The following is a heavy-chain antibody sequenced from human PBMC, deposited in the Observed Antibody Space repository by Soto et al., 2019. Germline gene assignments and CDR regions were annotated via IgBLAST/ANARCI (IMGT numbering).Heavy chain of an antibody. Sequence: EVQLVESGGGLVQPGGSLRLSCAASGFTFSSYSMNWVRQAPGKGLEWVSYISSSSSTIYYADSVKGRFTISRDNAKNSLYLHMNSLRDEDTAVYYWASEYDYGDLNYYYYGMDVWGQGTTVTVSS. CDR2: ISSSSSTI. CDR1: GFTFSSYS. CDR3: ASEYDYGDLNYYYYGMDV. V-gene: IGHV3-48*02. J-gene: IGHJ6*02. D-gene: IGHD4-17*01.